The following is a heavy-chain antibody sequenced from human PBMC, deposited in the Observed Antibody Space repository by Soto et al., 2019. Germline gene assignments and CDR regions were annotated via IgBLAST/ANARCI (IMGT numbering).Heavy chain of an antibody. CDR1: GYTLTELS. CDR3: ATGFYGSSWYEYFQH. V-gene: IGHV1-24*01. CDR2: FDPEDGET. D-gene: IGHD6-13*01. Sequence: ASVKVSCKVSGYTLTELSMHWVRQAPGKGLEWMGGFDPEDGETIYAQKFQGRVTMTEDTSTDTAYMELSSLRSEDTAVYYCATGFYGSSWYEYFQHWGQGTLVTVSS. J-gene: IGHJ1*01.